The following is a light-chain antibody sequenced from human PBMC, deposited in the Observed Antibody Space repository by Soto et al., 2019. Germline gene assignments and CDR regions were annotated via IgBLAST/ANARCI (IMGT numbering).Light chain of an antibody. CDR1: SSNIGSNT. CDR2: SNN. V-gene: IGLV1-44*01. Sequence: QSVLTQPPSASGTPGQRVTISCSGSSSNIGSNTVNWYQQLPGTAPKLLSYSNNQRPSGVPDRFSGSKSGTSASLAISGLQSEDEADYYCAAWGDSLNGYVFGTGTKLTVL. CDR3: AAWGDSLNGYV. J-gene: IGLJ1*01.